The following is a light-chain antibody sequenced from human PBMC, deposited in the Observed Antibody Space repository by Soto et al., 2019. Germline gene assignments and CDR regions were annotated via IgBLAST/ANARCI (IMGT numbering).Light chain of an antibody. Sequence: QTVVTQEPSFSVSPGGTVTLTCGLTSGSVSTRNYPTWYQQIPGHAPRTLIYNTNTRSSGVTDRCSGSILGNRAALTITGAQAEDESDYYCVLYVGSGTHRVFGGGTKVTVL. CDR2: NTN. V-gene: IGLV8-61*01. CDR1: SGSVSTRNY. J-gene: IGLJ3*02. CDR3: VLYVGSGTHRV.